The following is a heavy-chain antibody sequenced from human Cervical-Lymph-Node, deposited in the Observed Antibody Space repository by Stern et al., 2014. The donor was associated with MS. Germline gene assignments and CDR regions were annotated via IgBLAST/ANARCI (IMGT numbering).Heavy chain of an antibody. CDR2: IHPNSGDT. CDR3: ARGLATALIADF. CDR1: GYTFTVYY. J-gene: IGHJ4*02. Sequence: QLVESGADVKKPGASLKVSCKASGYTFTVYYMQWVRQAPGQGLEWMGWIHPNSGDTNYARKFQGRVTLTRDTSISTAYLELSRLTYDDTAVYYCARGLATALIADFWGQGTLVTVS. D-gene: IGHD2-21*01. V-gene: IGHV1-2*02.